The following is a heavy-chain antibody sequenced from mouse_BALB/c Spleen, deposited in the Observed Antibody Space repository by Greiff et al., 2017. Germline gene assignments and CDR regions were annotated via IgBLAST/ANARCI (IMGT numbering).Heavy chain of an antibody. D-gene: IGHD2-1*01. CDR3: ARHGGNPAWFAY. J-gene: IGHJ3*01. CDR1: GFTFSSYA. V-gene: IGHV5-9-3*01. CDR2: ISSGGSYT. Sequence: EVQLVESGGGLVKPGGSLKLSCAASGFTFSSYAMSWVRQTPEKRLEWVATISSGGSYTYYPDSVKGRFTISRDNAKNTLYLQMSSLRSEDTAMYYCARHGGNPAWFAYWGQGTLVTVSA.